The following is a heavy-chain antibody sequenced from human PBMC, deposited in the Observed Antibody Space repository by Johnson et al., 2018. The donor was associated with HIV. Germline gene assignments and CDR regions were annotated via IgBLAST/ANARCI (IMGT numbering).Heavy chain of an antibody. Sequence: QVQLVESGGGVVQPGGSLRLSCAASGFRFDDYAMHWVRQTPGKGLVWVTGVYSDGATINYDDSVKGRFTISIDNAKNTLYLQMNSLRAEDTAVYYCAKDKGVWGFDAFDIWGQGTMVTVSS. CDR2: VYSDGATI. CDR1: GFRFDDYA. J-gene: IGHJ3*02. D-gene: IGHD3-16*01. CDR3: AKDKGVWGFDAFDI. V-gene: IGHV3-NL1*01.